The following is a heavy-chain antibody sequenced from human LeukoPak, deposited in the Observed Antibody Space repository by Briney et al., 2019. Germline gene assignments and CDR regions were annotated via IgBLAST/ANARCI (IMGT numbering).Heavy chain of an antibody. CDR1: GDSVSSINGA. CDR3: ARDVATSGWYTFDY. CDR2: TYYRSKWYY. D-gene: IGHD6-19*01. V-gene: IGHV6-1*01. J-gene: IGHJ4*02. Sequence: SQTLSVTCAISGDSVSSINGAWNWVRQSPSRGLEWLGRTYYRSKWYYDYASSIQGRISINPDASKNQFSLLLHSVTPEDTAVYYCARDVATSGWYTFDYWGRGSLVTVSS.